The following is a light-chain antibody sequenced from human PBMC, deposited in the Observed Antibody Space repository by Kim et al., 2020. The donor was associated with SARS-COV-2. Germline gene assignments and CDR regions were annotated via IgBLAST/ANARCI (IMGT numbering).Light chain of an antibody. J-gene: IGKJ1*01. CDR1: HNDRNI. CDR3: LQYNNWPPWT. V-gene: IGKV3-15*01. CDR2: GAS. Sequence: PGERATLSGRASHNDRNILAWYQQIPGQAPRLLIHGASNRATGIPARFSGSGSGTEFTLTINSLQSDDFAIYYCLQYNNWPPWTFGQGTKVDIK.